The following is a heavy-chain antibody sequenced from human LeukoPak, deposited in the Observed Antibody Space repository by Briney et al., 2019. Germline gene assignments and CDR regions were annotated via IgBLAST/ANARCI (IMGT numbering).Heavy chain of an antibody. CDR3: ARDRHGSGSAHSFDP. D-gene: IGHD3-10*01. Sequence: TTSETLSLTCCVHVGPLSCYHGRWIRQPPAKGLERIEYTHDSGSTNYNPSLKRRVTISVDTSKNQFSLKLNSVTAADTAVYYCARDRHGSGSAHSFDPWGQGTLVTVSS. CDR1: VGPLSCYH. J-gene: IGHJ5*02. CDR2: THDSGST. V-gene: IGHV4-59*13.